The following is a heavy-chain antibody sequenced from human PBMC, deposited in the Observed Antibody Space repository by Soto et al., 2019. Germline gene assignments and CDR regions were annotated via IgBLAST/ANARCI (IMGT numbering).Heavy chain of an antibody. J-gene: IGHJ3*02. CDR2: TNHSGGT. Sequence: QVQLQESGPGLVKPSGTLSLTCAVSGVSLSNPNWWAWVRQAPGKGLEGIGETNHSGGTNYNPSLNSRVTISLDRSKNQFALKLSSVAAADPAVYYCARGIFYAFDIWGQGTMVTVSS. CDR1: GVSLSNPNW. D-gene: IGHD3-9*01. V-gene: IGHV4-4*02. CDR3: ARGIFYAFDI.